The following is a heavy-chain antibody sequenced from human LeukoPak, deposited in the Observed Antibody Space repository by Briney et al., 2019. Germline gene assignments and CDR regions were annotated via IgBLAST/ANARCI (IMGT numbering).Heavy chain of an antibody. CDR3: AKDEYYYDSSPLIDY. V-gene: IGHV3-30*02. D-gene: IGHD3-22*01. CDR1: GFTFSSYG. CDR2: IRYDGSNK. Sequence: GGSLRLSCAASGFTFSSYGMHWVRQAPGKGLEWVAFIRYDGSNKYYADSVKGRFTISRDNSKNTLYLQMNSLRAEDTAVYYCAKDEYYYDSSPLIDYWGQGTLVTVSS. J-gene: IGHJ4*02.